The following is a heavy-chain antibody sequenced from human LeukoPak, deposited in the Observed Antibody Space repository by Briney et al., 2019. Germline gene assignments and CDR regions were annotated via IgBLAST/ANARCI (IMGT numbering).Heavy chain of an antibody. CDR2: ISISSNYI. V-gene: IGHV3-21*01. CDR3: AALLGGPHPGY. Sequence: GGSLRLSCAASGFTFSSYSLNWVRQAPGKGLEWVSSISISSNYIYYADSVKGRFTISRDNTKNSLYLQMNSLRAEDTAVYYCAALLGGPHPGYWGQGTLVTVSS. J-gene: IGHJ4*02. D-gene: IGHD7-27*01. CDR1: GFTFSSYS.